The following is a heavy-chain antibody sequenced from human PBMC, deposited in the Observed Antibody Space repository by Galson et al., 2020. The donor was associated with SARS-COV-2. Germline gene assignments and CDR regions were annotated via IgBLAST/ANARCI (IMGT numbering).Heavy chain of an antibody. Sequence: GGSLRLSCAASGFTFGDYTMHWVRQTPGKGLEWISLITWFGDSSYYADSVKGRFTISRDNSKNSLYLQMNSLRVEDTGLYYCAKDRTYYGDYDDGMDVWGQGTTVTVSS. D-gene: IGHD4-17*01. J-gene: IGHJ6*02. CDR3: AKDRTYYGDYDDGMDV. CDR2: ITWFGDSS. V-gene: IGHV3-43*01. CDR1: GFTFGDYT.